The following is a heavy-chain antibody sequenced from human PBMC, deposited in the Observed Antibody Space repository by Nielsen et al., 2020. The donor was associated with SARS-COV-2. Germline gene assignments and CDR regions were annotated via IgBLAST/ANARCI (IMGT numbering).Heavy chain of an antibody. CDR3: ARGSVPPITMVRGVITDFDY. J-gene: IGHJ4*02. D-gene: IGHD3-10*01. V-gene: IGHV6-1*01. CDR1: GDSVSSNSAA. CDR2: TYYRSKRYN. Sequence: LRLSCAISGDSVSSNSAAWNWIRQSPSRGLEWLGRTYYRSKRYNDYAVSVKSRITINPDTSKNQFSLQLNSVTPEDTAVYYCARGSVPPITMVRGVITDFDYWGQGTLVTVSS.